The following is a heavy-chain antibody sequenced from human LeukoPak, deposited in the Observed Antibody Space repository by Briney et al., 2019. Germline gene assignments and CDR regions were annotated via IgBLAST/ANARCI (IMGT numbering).Heavy chain of an antibody. V-gene: IGHV1-69*05. CDR1: GGTFSSYA. CDR2: FIHIFGTA. Sequence: LVKVSCKASGGTFSSYAISWVRQAPGQGVEGMGGFIHIFGTANHAQKLRGRVTIPTDESTRTTNSALSCLRSGDGTVCDFTSRLRYSGSNYGIWGHKTLGTVSS. D-gene: IGHD1-26*01. J-gene: IGHJ4*01. CDR3: TSRLRYSGSNYGI.